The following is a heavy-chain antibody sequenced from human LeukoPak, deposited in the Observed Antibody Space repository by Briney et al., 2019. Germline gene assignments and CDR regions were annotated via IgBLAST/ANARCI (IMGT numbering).Heavy chain of an antibody. D-gene: IGHD4-17*01. Sequence: ASVNVSCKASVYTFTGYYMHWVRQAPGQGLEWMGWINPNSGGTNYAQKFQGRVTMTRDTSISTAYMELSRLRSDDTAVYYCATTVTTTPSAFDIWGQGTMVTVSS. J-gene: IGHJ3*02. CDR1: VYTFTGYY. CDR2: INPNSGGT. V-gene: IGHV1-2*02. CDR3: ATTVTTTPSAFDI.